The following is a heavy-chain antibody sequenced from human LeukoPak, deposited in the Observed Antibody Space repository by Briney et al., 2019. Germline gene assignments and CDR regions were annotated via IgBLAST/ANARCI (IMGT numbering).Heavy chain of an antibody. CDR2: IRYDGSNK. CDR1: GFTFSSYG. V-gene: IGHV3-30*02. J-gene: IGHJ6*03. CDR3: ARDMTTVTFLYYYYYMDV. D-gene: IGHD4-17*01. Sequence: GGSLRLSCAASGFTFSSYGMHWVRQAPGKGLEWVAFIRYDGSNKYYADSVKGRFTISRDNAKNSLYLQMNSLRAEDTAVYYCARDMTTVTFLYYYYYMDVWGKGTTVTVSS.